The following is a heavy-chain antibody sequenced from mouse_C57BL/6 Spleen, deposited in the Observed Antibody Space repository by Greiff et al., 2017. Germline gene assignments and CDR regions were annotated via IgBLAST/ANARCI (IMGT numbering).Heavy chain of an antibody. CDR3: ARGGAMDY. V-gene: IGHV1-54*01. Sequence: QVQLRQSGAELVRPGTSVTVSCKASGYAFTNYLIEWVKQRPGQGLEWIGVINPGSGGTNYNEKFKGKATLTADKSSSTAYMQLSSLTSEDSAVYFCARGGAMDYWGQGTSVTVSS. CDR1: GYAFTNYL. J-gene: IGHJ4*01. CDR2: INPGSGGT.